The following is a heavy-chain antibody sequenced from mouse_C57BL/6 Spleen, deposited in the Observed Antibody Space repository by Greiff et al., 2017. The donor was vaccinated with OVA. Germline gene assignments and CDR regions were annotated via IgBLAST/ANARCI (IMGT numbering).Heavy chain of an antibody. J-gene: IGHJ2*01. CDR3: AREGDYYGDLDY. V-gene: IGHV1-55*01. Sequence: QVQLQQSGAELVKPGASVKLSCKASGYTFTSYWITWVKQRPGQGLEWIGDIYPGSGSTNYNEKFKSKATLTVDTSSSTAYMQLSSLTSEDSAVYYCAREGDYYGDLDYWGQGTTLTVSS. CDR2: IYPGSGST. D-gene: IGHD1-1*01. CDR1: GYTFTSYW.